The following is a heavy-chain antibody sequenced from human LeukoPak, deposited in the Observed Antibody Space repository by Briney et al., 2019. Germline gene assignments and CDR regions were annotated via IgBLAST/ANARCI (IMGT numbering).Heavy chain of an antibody. CDR1: GFTFSNYW. CDR2: IHTDGIST. CDR3: AELGITMIGGV. Sequence: GGSLRLSCAASGFTFSNYWMHWVRQAPGKGLVWVSRIHTDGISTTYADSVKGRFTISRDNAKNSLYLQMNSLRAEDTAVYYCAELGITMIGGVWGKGTTVTISS. D-gene: IGHD3-10*02. J-gene: IGHJ6*04. V-gene: IGHV3-74*01.